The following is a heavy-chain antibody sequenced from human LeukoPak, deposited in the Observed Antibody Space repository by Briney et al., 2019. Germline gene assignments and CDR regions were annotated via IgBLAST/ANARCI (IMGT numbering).Heavy chain of an antibody. J-gene: IGHJ4*02. Sequence: AGGSLRLSCAASGFTVSSNYMSWVRQAPGKGLEWVSVIYSGGSTYYADSVKGRFTISRDNSKNTLYLQMNSLRAEDTAVYYCARAVTTGPPDYWGQGTLVTVSS. CDR2: IYSGGST. V-gene: IGHV3-66*02. CDR3: ARAVTTGPPDY. D-gene: IGHD4-11*01. CDR1: GFTVSSNY.